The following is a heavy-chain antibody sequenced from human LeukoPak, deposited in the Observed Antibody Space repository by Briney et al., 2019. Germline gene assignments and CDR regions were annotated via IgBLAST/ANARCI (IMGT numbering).Heavy chain of an antibody. CDR3: ARDYRSYYFDY. V-gene: IGHV3-11*04. D-gene: IGHD3-16*02. CDR1: GFTFSDYY. Sequence: GGSLRLSCTAPGFTFSDYYMSWIRQAPGKGLEWVSYISKTDSSTNYADSVRGRFTISRDDAKSSLYLQMNSLRAEDTAVYYCARDYRSYYFDYWGQGTLVTVSS. CDR2: ISKTDSST. J-gene: IGHJ4*02.